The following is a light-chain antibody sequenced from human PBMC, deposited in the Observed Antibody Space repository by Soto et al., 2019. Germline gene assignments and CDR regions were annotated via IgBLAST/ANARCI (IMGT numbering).Light chain of an antibody. V-gene: IGKV3-11*01. J-gene: IGKJ1*01. Sequence: EIVLTQSPATLSLSPGERATLSCRASQSVSYHLAWYQQQPGQAPRLLIYDASNRATGIPARFSGSGSGTDFTLNISSLEPEDSAIYYCQQRNNWPPWTFGQGTKVEIK. CDR1: QSVSYH. CDR2: DAS. CDR3: QQRNNWPPWT.